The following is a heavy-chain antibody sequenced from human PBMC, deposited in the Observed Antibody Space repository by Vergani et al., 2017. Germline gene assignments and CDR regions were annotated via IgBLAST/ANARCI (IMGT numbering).Heavy chain of an antibody. Sequence: QVQLVESEGGVVQPGRSLTLSCVASGFTFSSHGMHWVRQAPGKGLEWVAVIWYDGSNKYYGDSVKGRFTISRDNSKNTLYLQMNSLRAEDTAVYYCAKTVTTWDYYYYMDFWGKGTTVTVSS. V-gene: IGHV3-33*06. CDR3: AKTVTTWDYYYYMDF. D-gene: IGHD4-17*01. J-gene: IGHJ6*03. CDR1: GFTFSSHG. CDR2: IWYDGSNK.